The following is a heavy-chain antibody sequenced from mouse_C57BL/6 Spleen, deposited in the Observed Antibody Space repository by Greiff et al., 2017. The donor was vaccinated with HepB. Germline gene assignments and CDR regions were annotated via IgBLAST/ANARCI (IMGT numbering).Heavy chain of an antibody. D-gene: IGHD2-4*01. V-gene: IGHV1-20*01. Sequence: EVHLVESGPELVKPGDSVKISCKASGYSFTGYFMNWVMQSHGKSLEWIGRINPYNGDTFYNQKFKGKATLTVDKSSSTAHMELRSLTSEDSAVYYCARDDYDYAMDYWGQGTSVTVSS. CDR2: INPYNGDT. J-gene: IGHJ4*01. CDR1: GYSFTGYF. CDR3: ARDDYDYAMDY.